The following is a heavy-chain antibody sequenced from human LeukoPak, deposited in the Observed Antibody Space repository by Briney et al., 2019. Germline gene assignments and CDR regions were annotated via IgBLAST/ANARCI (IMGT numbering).Heavy chain of an antibody. V-gene: IGHV4-59*01. J-gene: IGHJ4*02. CDR1: GGSISSYY. D-gene: IGHD3-22*01. CDR2: IYYSGST. Sequence: SETLSLTCTVSGGSISSYYWSWIRQPPGKGLEWIGYIYYSGSTNYNSSLKSRVTISVDTSKNQFSLKLNSVTAADTAVYYCARVTYDSSGYYLGYWGQGTLVTVSS. CDR3: ARVTYDSSGYYLGY.